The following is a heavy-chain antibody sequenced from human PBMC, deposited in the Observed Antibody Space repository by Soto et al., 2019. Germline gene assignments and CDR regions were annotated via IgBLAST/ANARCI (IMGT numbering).Heavy chain of an antibody. Sequence: PGGSLILSCAASGFTFSSYAMSWVRQAPGKGLEWVSAISGSGGSTYYADSVKGRFTISRDNSKNTLYLQMNSLRAEDTAVYYCAKSGGIAAAGTTHDYWGQGTLVTVSS. V-gene: IGHV3-23*01. CDR1: GFTFSSYA. J-gene: IGHJ4*02. D-gene: IGHD6-13*01. CDR2: ISGSGGST. CDR3: AKSGGIAAAGTTHDY.